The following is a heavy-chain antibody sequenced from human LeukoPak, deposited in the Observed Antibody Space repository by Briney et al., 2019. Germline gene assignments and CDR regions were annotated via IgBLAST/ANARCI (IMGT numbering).Heavy chain of an antibody. V-gene: IGHV1-8*03. CDR1: GYTFTSYD. CDR3: SRAGGYCSSTSCRGVMRNYYYYYYMDV. D-gene: IGHD2-2*01. Sequence: ASVTVSFKASGYTFTSYDINWVRQATGQGLEWMGWMNPNSGNTGYAQKFQGRVTITRKTAISTAYMELSGLRSEHTAVYYCSRAGGYCSSTSCRGVMRNYYYYYYMDVWGKGTPVTVSS. J-gene: IGHJ6*03. CDR2: MNPNSGNT.